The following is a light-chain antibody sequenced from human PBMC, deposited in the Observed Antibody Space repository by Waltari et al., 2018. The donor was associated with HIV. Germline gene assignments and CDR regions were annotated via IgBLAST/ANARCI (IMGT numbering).Light chain of an antibody. J-gene: IGKJ1*01. CDR1: QSVSNN. V-gene: IGKV3-15*01. CDR3: QHYKNWPPWT. Sequence: EIVMTQSPATLSVFPGERATISCRASQSVSNNLAWYQQKPGQAPRLLIYGASTRATGFPARFSGSGSVTRFTLTISSLQSEDFAVYYCQHYKNWPPWTFGQGTKVEIK. CDR2: GAS.